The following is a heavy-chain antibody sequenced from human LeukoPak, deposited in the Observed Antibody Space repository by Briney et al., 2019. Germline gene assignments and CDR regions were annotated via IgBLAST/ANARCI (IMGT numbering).Heavy chain of an antibody. J-gene: IGHJ4*02. CDR3: ARDLVEMATNY. CDR1: GFTFSSYW. V-gene: IGHV3-7*01. D-gene: IGHD5-24*01. Sequence: GGSLRLSCATSGFTFSSYWMSWVRQAPGKGLEWVANIKQDGSEKYYVDSVKGRFTISRDNAKNSLYLQMNSLRAEDTAVYYCARDLVEMATNYWGQGTLVTVSS. CDR2: IKQDGSEK.